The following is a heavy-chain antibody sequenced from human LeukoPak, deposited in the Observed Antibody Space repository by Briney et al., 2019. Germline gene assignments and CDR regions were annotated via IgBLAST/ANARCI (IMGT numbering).Heavy chain of an antibody. J-gene: IGHJ3*02. V-gene: IGHV3-23*01. CDR3: ATLPSGSYDAFDI. D-gene: IGHD1-26*01. CDR1: EFTFSRYA. Sequence: GGSLRLSCAASEFTFSRYAMSWVRQAPGKGLEWVSAISGSGATTDYADSVKGRFTISRDNSKNTLYLQMNSLRSEDTAVYYCATLPSGSYDAFDIWGQGTMVTVSS. CDR2: ISGSGATT.